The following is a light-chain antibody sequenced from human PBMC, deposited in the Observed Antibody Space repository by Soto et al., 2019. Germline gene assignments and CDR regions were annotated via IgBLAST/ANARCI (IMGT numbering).Light chain of an antibody. Sequence: EIVMTQSPAPLSVSPGERATLSCRASQSVSSKLAWYQQKPGQAPRLLIYSASTRATGIPARFSGSGSGTEFTLTISSLQSEDFAVYYCQQYNNWPPWTFGQGTKVEIK. CDR2: SAS. J-gene: IGKJ1*01. CDR3: QQYNNWPPWT. CDR1: QSVSSK. V-gene: IGKV3-15*01.